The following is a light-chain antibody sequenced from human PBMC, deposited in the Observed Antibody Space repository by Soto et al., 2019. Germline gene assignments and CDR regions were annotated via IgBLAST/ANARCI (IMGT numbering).Light chain of an antibody. J-gene: IGKJ3*01. CDR2: AAS. Sequence: AIRMTQSPSSFSASPGDRVTITCRASQGIGSYLAWYQQKPGKAPKLLIYAASTLQSGVPSRFSGSVSGTDFPLTISCLQYEDFATYYCQQYYRYPFTFGPGTKVEIK. CDR1: QGIGSY. V-gene: IGKV1-8*01. CDR3: QQYYRYPFT.